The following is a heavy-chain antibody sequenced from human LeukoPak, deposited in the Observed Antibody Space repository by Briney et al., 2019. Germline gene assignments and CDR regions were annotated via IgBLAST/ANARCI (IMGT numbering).Heavy chain of an antibody. CDR1: GGSISSSSYY. CDR2: NYYSGST. Sequence: SETLSLTCTVSGGSISSSSYYWGWIRQPPGQGLEWIGSNYYSGSTYYNPSLKSRVTISVDTSKNQFSLKLSSVTAADTAVYYCARGWRYCSGGSCYVDWFDPWGQGTLVTVSS. V-gene: IGHV4-39*07. D-gene: IGHD2-15*01. CDR3: ARGWRYCSGGSCYVDWFDP. J-gene: IGHJ5*02.